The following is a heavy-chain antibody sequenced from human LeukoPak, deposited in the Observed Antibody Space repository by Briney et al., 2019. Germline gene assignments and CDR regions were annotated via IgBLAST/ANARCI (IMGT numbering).Heavy chain of an antibody. CDR3: ARARTERYYYDSSGLFDH. Sequence: ASVKFSFKASGYTFTGYYMHWVRPAPGQGVEWMGWINPNSGGTNYTQKFQGRVTMTRDTSISTAYMELSRLRSDDTAVYYCARARTERYYYDSSGLFDHWGQGTLVTVSS. D-gene: IGHD3-22*01. CDR1: GYTFTGYY. CDR2: INPNSGGT. V-gene: IGHV1-2*02. J-gene: IGHJ5*02.